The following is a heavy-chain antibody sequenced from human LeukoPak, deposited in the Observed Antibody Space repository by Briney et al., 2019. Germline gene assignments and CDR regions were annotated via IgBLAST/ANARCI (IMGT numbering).Heavy chain of an antibody. CDR2: IYYSGSS. V-gene: IGHV4-59*01. CDR1: SGSISNYY. CDR3: AREFGDYVDY. D-gene: IGHD3-10*01. Sequence: SETLSLTCTVSSGSISNYYWSWVRQPPGKGLEWVGYIYYSGSSKYNPSLKTRVTISVHTSNNQFSLRLSSVTAADTAVYYCAREFGDYVDYWGQGTLVTVSS. J-gene: IGHJ4*02.